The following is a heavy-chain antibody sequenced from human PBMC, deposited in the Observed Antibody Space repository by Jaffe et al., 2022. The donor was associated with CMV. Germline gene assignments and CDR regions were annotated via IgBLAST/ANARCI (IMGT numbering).Heavy chain of an antibody. CDR1: GYTFTSYY. CDR3: ARDGHSMGLVTDYYYYYGMDV. Sequence: QVQLVQSGAEVKKPGASVKVSCKASGYTFTSYYMHWVRQAPGQGLEWMGIINPSGGSTSYAQKFQGRVTMTRDTSTSTVYMELSSLRSEDTAVYYCARDGHSMGLVTDYYYYYGMDVWGQGTTVTVSS. J-gene: IGHJ6*02. D-gene: IGHD4-4*01. CDR2: INPSGGST. V-gene: IGHV1-46*01.